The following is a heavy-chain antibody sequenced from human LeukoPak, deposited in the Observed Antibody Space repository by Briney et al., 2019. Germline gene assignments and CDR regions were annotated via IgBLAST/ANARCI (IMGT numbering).Heavy chain of an antibody. D-gene: IGHD3-3*01. V-gene: IGHV1-69*05. CDR3: ARGPLTNNWFDP. CDR2: IIPIFGTA. CDR1: GGTFSSYA. Sequence: ASVKVSCKASGGTFSSYAVSWVRQAPGQGLEWMGGIIPIFGTANYAQKFQGRVTMTRDTSTSTVYMELSSLRSEDTAVYYCARGPLTNNWFDPWGQGTLVTVSS. J-gene: IGHJ5*02.